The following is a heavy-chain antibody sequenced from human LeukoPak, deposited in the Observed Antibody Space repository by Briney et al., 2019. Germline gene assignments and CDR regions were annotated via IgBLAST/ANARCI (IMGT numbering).Heavy chain of an antibody. CDR1: GYTFSTYA. CDR2: INAGNGNT. V-gene: IGHV1-3*01. CDR3: ARARGGYYSYGMDV. J-gene: IGHJ6*02. Sequence: ASVKVSCEASGYTFSTYAMHWVRQAPGQRLEWMGWINAGNGNTKYSQKFQGRVTITRDTSASTAYMELSSLRSEDTALYYCARARGGYYSYGMDVWGQGTTVTVSS.